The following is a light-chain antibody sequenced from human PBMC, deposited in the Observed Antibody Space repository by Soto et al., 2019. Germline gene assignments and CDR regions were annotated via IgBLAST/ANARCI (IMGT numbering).Light chain of an antibody. J-gene: IGKJ1*01. CDR2: GAS. CDR1: QSVSSN. Sequence: EVVMTQSPATLSVSPFERAPLSCRASQSVSSNLAWYQQKVGQAPRLLMYGASRRATGIPDRFSGSGSGTDFTLTISRLEPEDSAVYYCQQYARSPRTFGQGTKVDIK. CDR3: QQYARSPRT. V-gene: IGKV3D-15*01.